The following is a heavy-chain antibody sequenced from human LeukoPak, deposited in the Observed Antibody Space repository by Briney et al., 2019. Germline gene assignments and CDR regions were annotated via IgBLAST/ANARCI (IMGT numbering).Heavy chain of an antibody. CDR2: ISAGNGNT. CDR1: GYTFTSYA. Sequence: ASVKVSCKASGYTFTSYAIHWVRQAPGRRLEWMGWISAGNGNTKYSQNFQGRVTFISNTSATTAFMELSSLRSGDAAVYYCARDSGSGNNDYWGQGTLVTVSS. CDR3: ARDSGSGNNDY. D-gene: IGHD1-26*01. V-gene: IGHV1-3*01. J-gene: IGHJ4*02.